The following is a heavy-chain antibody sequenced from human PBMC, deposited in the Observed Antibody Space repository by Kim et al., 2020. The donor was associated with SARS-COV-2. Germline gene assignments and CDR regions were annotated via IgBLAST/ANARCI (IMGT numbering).Heavy chain of an antibody. J-gene: IGHJ6*03. CDR3: ARVVVVPAAITRGPGHYYYYYMDV. Sequence: ASVKVSCKASGYTFTSYDINWVRQATGQGLEWMGWMNPNSGNTGYAQKFQGRVTMTRNTSISTAYMELSNLRSEDTAVYYCARVVVVPAAITRGPGHYYYYYMDVWGKGTTVTVSS. V-gene: IGHV1-8*01. CDR1: GYTFTSYD. D-gene: IGHD2-2*02. CDR2: MNPNSGNT.